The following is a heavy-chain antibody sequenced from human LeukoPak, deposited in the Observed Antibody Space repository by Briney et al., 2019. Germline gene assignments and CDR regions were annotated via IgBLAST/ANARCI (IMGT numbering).Heavy chain of an antibody. V-gene: IGHV4-34*01. Sequence: PSETLSLTCAVCGGSFSGYYWSWIRQPPGKGLEWIGEINHSGSTNYNPSLKSRVTISVDTSKNQFSLKLSSVTAADTAVYYCARGWRSDYWGQGTLVTVSS. CDR3: ARGWRSDY. J-gene: IGHJ4*02. D-gene: IGHD5-12*01. CDR2: INHSGST. CDR1: GGSFSGYY.